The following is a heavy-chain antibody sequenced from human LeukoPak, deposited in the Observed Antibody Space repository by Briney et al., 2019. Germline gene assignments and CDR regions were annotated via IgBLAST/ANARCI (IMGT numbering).Heavy chain of an antibody. CDR3: ARVAVAAVDWFDS. CDR2: INPNSGGT. CDR1: GYTFTGYY. D-gene: IGHD6-13*01. Sequence: ASVKVSCKASGYTFTGYYIHWVRQAPGQGLEWMGWINPNSGGTNYVQKFQGRVTMTRDTSISTAYMELSSPTSDDTAVYYCARVAVAAVDWFDSWGQGTLVTVSS. V-gene: IGHV1-2*02. J-gene: IGHJ5*01.